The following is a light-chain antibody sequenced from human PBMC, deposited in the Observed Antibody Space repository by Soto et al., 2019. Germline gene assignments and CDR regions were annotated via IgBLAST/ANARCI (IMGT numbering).Light chain of an antibody. CDR3: QQYNSYSTWT. CDR1: QSVSWY. Sequence: DIQMTQSPSTLSASVGDRVSISCRASQSVSWYLAWYQQKPWKAPKILIFDASRLGSGVPSRFSGSGSVTEFTLTSSSVQPDDFATYYCQQYNSYSTWTFGHRTKVEI. J-gene: IGKJ1*01. V-gene: IGKV1-5*01. CDR2: DAS.